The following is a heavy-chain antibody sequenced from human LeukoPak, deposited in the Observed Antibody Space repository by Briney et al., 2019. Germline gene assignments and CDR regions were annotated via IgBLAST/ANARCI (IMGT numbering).Heavy chain of an antibody. CDR3: ARDPPYGSGSYHFDY. D-gene: IGHD3-10*01. CDR1: GDSFTSYG. Sequence: ASVKVSCKASGDSFTSYGIRWVRQAPGEGLEWMGWISAYNGNTNYAQKLQGRVTMTTDTSTSTAYMELRSLRSDDTAVYYCARDPPYGSGSYHFDYWGQGTLVTVSS. J-gene: IGHJ4*02. CDR2: ISAYNGNT. V-gene: IGHV1-18*01.